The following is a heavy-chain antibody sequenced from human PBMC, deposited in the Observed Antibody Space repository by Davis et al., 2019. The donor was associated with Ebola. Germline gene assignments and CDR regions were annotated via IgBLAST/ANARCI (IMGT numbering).Heavy chain of an antibody. CDR1: GYTFTSYY. CDR3: ARAQFPTTSDH. J-gene: IGHJ4*02. CDR2: ISAYNGNT. D-gene: IGHD1-1*01. Sequence: ASVKVSCKASGYTFTSYYMHWVRQAPGQGLEWMGWISAYNGNTNYAQKFQGRVTITADESTSTAYMELSSLRSEDTAVYYCARAQFPTTSDHWGQGTLVTVSS. V-gene: IGHV1-18*04.